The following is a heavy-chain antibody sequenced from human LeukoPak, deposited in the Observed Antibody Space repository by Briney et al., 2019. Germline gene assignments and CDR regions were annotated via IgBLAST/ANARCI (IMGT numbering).Heavy chain of an antibody. CDR2: INHSGST. CDR1: GGSFSGYY. D-gene: IGHD6-19*01. CDR3: ARGLTGYSSGSYDY. V-gene: IGHV4-34*01. J-gene: IGHJ4*02. Sequence: PSETLSLTCAVYGGSFSGYYWSWIRQPPGKGLEWIGEINHSGSTNYNPSLKSRVTISVDTSKNQFSLKLSSVTAADTAVYYCARGLTGYSSGSYDYWGQGTLVTVPS.